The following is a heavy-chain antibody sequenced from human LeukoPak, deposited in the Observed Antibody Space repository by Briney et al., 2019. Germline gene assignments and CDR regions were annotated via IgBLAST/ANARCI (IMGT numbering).Heavy chain of an antibody. CDR3: ARDRSSCVDY. CDR2: IYHSGST. V-gene: IGHV4-30-2*01. Sequence: SETLSLTCTVSGGSISSGGYYWSWIRQPPGKGLEWIGYIYHSGSTYYNPSLKSRVTISVDRSKNQFSLKLSSVTAADTAVYYCARDRSSCVDYWGQGTLVTVSS. CDR1: GGSISSGGYY. J-gene: IGHJ4*02. D-gene: IGHD2-2*01.